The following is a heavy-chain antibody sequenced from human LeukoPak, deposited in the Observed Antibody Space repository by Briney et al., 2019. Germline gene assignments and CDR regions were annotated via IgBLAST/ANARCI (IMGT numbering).Heavy chain of an antibody. CDR3: AKGRGWEASYYYYYMDV. CDR1: GFTFSSYA. V-gene: IGHV3-23*01. CDR2: ISGSGGST. Sequence: GGSLRLSCAASGFTFSSYAMSWVRQAPGKGLEWVSAISGSGGSTYYADSVKGRFTISRDNSKNTLYLQMSSLRAEDTAVYYCAKGRGWEASYYYYYMDVWGKGTTVTISS. D-gene: IGHD1-26*01. J-gene: IGHJ6*03.